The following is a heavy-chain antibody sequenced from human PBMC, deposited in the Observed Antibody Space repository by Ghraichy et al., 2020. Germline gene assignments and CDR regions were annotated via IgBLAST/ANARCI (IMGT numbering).Heavy chain of an antibody. CDR3: ASGSTVARYYYYDGMDV. Sequence: GGSLRLSCVGSEFTFSSYSMNWVRQAPGKGLEWVSYITSSSRFISYADSVKGRFTVSRDNGQNSLYLQMKSLRDEDTAVYYCASGSTVARYYYYDGMDVWAQETTFTFSS. J-gene: IGHJ6*02. V-gene: IGHV3-48*02. D-gene: IGHD4-23*01. CDR2: ITSSSRFI. CDR1: EFTFSSYS.